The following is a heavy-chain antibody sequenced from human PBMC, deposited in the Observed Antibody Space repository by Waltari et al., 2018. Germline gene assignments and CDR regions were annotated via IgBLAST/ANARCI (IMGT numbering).Heavy chain of an antibody. D-gene: IGHD2-2*01. CDR3: LRDRRGPALFDS. CDR2: IKQDGSER. Sequence: EVQVVESGGGLVQPGGSLRLPCEGSGFIFSSYWMSWVRQAPGKGREWVGNIKQDGSERNYVDSVKGRFTISRDNAKNSVFLQMISLRAEDTAVYYCLRDRRGPALFDSWGQGTLVTVSS. V-gene: IGHV3-7*03. CDR1: GFIFSSYW. J-gene: IGHJ4*02.